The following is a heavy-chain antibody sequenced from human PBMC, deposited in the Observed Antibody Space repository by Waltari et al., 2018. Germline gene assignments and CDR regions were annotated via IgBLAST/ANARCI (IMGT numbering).Heavy chain of an antibody. J-gene: IGHJ5*02. CDR2: INHSGST. D-gene: IGHD3-3*01. CDR3: ARVERTYYDFWSGYPGGFDP. CDR1: GGSFSGYY. Sequence: QVQLQQWGAGLLKPSETLSLTCAVYGGSFSGYYWRWIRRPPGKGLEWIGEINHSGSTNYNPSLKSRVTISVDTSKNQFSLKLSSVTAADTAVYYCARVERTYYDFWSGYPGGFDPWGQGTLVTVSS. V-gene: IGHV4-34*01.